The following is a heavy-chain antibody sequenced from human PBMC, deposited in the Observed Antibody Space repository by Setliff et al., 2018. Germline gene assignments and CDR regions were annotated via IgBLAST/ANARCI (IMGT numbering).Heavy chain of an antibody. Sequence: PSETLSLTCNVSGVSIANTASYWSWIRQPAGKTLEWIGQVYVGGNTYYNPSFESRVSISVDRSNNQFSLNLTSVTAADTAVYYCARYFSRLPQLGIYGWLDSWGQGTLVTVSS. D-gene: IGHD7-27*01. CDR2: VYVGGNT. CDR3: ARYFSRLPQLGIYGWLDS. J-gene: IGHJ4*02. CDR1: GVSIANTASY. V-gene: IGHV4-61*05.